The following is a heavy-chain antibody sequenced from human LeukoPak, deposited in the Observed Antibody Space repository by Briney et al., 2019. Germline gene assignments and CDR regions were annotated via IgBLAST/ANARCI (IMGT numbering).Heavy chain of an antibody. CDR1: GYTFTSYG. D-gene: IGHD2-2*01. J-gene: IGHJ6*02. V-gene: IGHV1-18*01. CDR2: ISAYNGNT. Sequence: GASVKVSCKASGYTFTSYGISWVRQAPGQGLEWMGWISAYNGNTNYAQKLQGRVTMTTDTSTSTAYMELRSLRSDDTAVYYCARDIVVVPPRRDYYYYGMDVWGQGTTVIVSS. CDR3: ARDIVVVPPRRDYYYYGMDV.